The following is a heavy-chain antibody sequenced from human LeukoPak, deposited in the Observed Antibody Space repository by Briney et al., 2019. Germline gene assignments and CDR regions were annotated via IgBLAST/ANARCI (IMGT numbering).Heavy chain of an antibody. Sequence: PSETLSLTCTVSGDSISSGDYYWSWIRQPAGKGLEWIGRISSSGSTNYNPSLKSRVTISVDTSKNQFSLNLTSVTAADTAVYYCARGAMTVVIKWFDPWGQGTLVTVSS. CDR1: GDSISSGDYY. J-gene: IGHJ5*02. CDR2: ISSSGST. D-gene: IGHD3-22*01. V-gene: IGHV4-61*02. CDR3: ARGAMTVVIKWFDP.